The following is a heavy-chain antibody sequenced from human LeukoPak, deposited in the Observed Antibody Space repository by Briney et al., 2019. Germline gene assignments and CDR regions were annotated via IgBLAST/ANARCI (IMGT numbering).Heavy chain of an antibody. Sequence: QPGGSLRLSCAASGFTFSTYWMSWVRQAPGKGLEWVAQIGQGGSEKYYVDSVKGRFTISRDNAKNSLYLQMNRLTAEDTAVYYCARDAPFNWNELNDYGMDVWGQGTTVTVSS. CDR3: ARDAPFNWNELNDYGMDV. V-gene: IGHV3-7*01. CDR1: GFTFSTYW. CDR2: IGQGGSEK. D-gene: IGHD1-20*01. J-gene: IGHJ6*02.